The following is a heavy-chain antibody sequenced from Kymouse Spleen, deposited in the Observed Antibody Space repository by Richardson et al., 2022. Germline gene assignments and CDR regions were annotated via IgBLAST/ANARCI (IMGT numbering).Heavy chain of an antibody. CDR3: ARHPPSYDFWSGYYYGMDV. CDR2: IYPGDSDT. Sequence: EVQLVQSGAEVKKPGESLKISCKGSGYSFTSYWIGWVRQMPGKGLEWMGIIYPGDSDTRYSPSFQGQVTISADKSISTAYLQWSSLKASDTAMYYCARHPPSYDFWSGYYYGMDVWGQGTTVTVSS. J-gene: IGHJ6*02. V-gene: IGHV5-51*01. D-gene: IGHD3-3*01. CDR1: GYSFTSYW.